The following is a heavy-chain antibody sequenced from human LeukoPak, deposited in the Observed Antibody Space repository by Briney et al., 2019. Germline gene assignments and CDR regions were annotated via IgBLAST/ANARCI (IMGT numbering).Heavy chain of an antibody. CDR2: IYYSGST. D-gene: IGHD6-19*01. CDR1: GGSISSSSYY. J-gene: IGHJ4*02. Sequence: SETLSLTCTVSGGSISSSSYYWGWTRQPPGKGLEWIGSIYYSGSTYYNPSLRSRVTISVDTSKNQFSLKLSSVTAADTAVYYCARVIAVAGTGDYWGQGTLVTVSS. V-gene: IGHV4-39*07. CDR3: ARVIAVAGTGDY.